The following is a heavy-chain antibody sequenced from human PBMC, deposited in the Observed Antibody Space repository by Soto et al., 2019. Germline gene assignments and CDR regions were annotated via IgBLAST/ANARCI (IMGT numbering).Heavy chain of an antibody. J-gene: IGHJ6*02. CDR2: IIPISGPT. D-gene: IGHD2-2*01. CDR1: GGTFSSYA. V-gene: IGHV1-69*01. Sequence: QVPLVQSGAEVKKPGSSVKVSCKASGGTFSSYAISWVRQAPGQGLEWMGGIIPISGPTNYAQKFQGRVTITADESTSTAYMELSSLRSEDTAVYYCARSQGSSTSLEIYYYYYYGMDVWGQGTTVTVSS. CDR3: ARSQGSSTSLEIYYYYYYGMDV.